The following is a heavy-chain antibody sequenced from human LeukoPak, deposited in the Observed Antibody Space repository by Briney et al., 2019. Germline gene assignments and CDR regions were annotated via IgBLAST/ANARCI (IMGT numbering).Heavy chain of an antibody. V-gene: IGHV3-21*01. D-gene: IGHD3-22*01. CDR3: ARDPPRDSDGYTLYYFDY. CDR1: GFTFNSHS. Sequence: GGSLRLSCAGSGFTFNSHSMTWVRQAPGKGLEWVSSISSGSSYIYYADSVKGRFTISRDNAKNSLYLQMNSLRAEDTAVYYCARDPPRDSDGYTLYYFDYWGQGTLVTVSS. CDR2: ISSGSSYI. J-gene: IGHJ4*02.